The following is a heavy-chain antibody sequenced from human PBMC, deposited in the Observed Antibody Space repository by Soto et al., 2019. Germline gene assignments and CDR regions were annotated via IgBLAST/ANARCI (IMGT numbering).Heavy chain of an antibody. Sequence: ASVKVSCKASGGTFSSYAISWVRQAPGQGLEWMGIINPSGGSTSYAQKFQGRVTMTRDTSTSTVYMELSSLRSEDTAVYYCVYSSSWYPPFDYWGQGTLGTGAS. D-gene: IGHD6-13*01. CDR3: VYSSSWYPPFDY. CDR2: INPSGGST. CDR1: GGTFSSYA. V-gene: IGHV1-46*01. J-gene: IGHJ4*02.